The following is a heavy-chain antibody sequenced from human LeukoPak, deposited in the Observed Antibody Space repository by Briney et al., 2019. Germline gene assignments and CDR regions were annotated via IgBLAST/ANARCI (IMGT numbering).Heavy chain of an antibody. J-gene: IGHJ5*02. CDR2: INPRGGSA. V-gene: IGHV1-46*01. Sequence: ASVKVSCKASGYTFTSFYMHWVRQAPGQGLEWMGIINPRGGSATSAQKFQGRVTLTRDTSTSTVYMELSSLTSQDTAVYYCARHGGYPQAAWDPWGQGTLVTVSS. CDR1: GYTFTSFY. D-gene: IGHD6-13*01. CDR3: ARHGGYPQAAWDP.